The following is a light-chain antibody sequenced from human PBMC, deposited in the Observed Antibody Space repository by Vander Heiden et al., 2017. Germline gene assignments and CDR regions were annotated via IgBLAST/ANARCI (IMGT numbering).Light chain of an antibody. Sequence: EIVMTQSPATLSVSPGERATLSCRASQSVSSNLAWYQQKPGKAPRLLIYGASTRATGIPARFSGSGSGTEFTLTISSLQSEDFAVYYCQQYNNWPCTFGRGTKVEIK. CDR1: QSVSSN. J-gene: IGKJ1*01. CDR2: GAS. CDR3: QQYNNWPCT. V-gene: IGKV3-15*01.